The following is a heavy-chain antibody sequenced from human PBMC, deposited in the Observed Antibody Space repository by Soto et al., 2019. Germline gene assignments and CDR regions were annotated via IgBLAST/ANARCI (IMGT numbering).Heavy chain of an antibody. CDR2: IYYSGST. CDR3: ARAPNFDWLNWFDP. J-gene: IGHJ5*02. V-gene: IGHV4-31*03. D-gene: IGHD3-9*01. Sequence: SETLSLTCTVSGGSISSGGYYWSWIRQHPGKGLEWIGYIYYSGSTYYNPSLKSRVTISVDTSKNQFSLKLSSVTAADTAVYYCARAPNFDWLNWFDPWGQGTLVTVSS. CDR1: GGSISSGGYY.